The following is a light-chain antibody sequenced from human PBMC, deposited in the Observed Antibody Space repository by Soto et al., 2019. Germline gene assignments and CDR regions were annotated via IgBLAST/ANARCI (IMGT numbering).Light chain of an antibody. CDR1: NNDVGGYDY. Sequence: QSVLTQPASVSGSPGQSISISCTGTNNDVGGYDYVSWYQQHPGKAPKVMIFDVGNRPSGVSNRFSGSKSGNTASLSISRLQAEDEADYYCSSYTPSNTRVFGGGTKVTVL. CDR2: DVG. J-gene: IGLJ3*02. V-gene: IGLV2-14*01. CDR3: SSYTPSNTRV.